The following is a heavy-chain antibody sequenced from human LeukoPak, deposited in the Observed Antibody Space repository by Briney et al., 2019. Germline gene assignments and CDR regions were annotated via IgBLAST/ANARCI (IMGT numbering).Heavy chain of an antibody. CDR3: ARGPGELLFSEFDY. CDR2: IIPIFGTA. D-gene: IGHD3-10*01. Sequence: SVKVSCKASGGTFSSYAISWVRQAPGQGLEWMGGIIPIFGTANYAQKFQGRVTITADESTSTAYMELSRLRSDDTAVYYCARGPGELLFSEFDYWGQGTLVTVSS. CDR1: GGTFSSYA. V-gene: IGHV1-69*13. J-gene: IGHJ4*02.